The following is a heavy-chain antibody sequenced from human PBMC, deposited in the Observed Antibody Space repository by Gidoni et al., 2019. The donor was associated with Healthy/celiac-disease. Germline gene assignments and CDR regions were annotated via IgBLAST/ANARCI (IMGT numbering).Heavy chain of an antibody. D-gene: IGHD2-2*01. CDR1: GFTFSSYG. Sequence: QVQLVASGGGVVQPGRSLRLSCAASGFTFSSYGMHWVRQAPGKGLAWVAVISYDGSNKYYADSVKGRFTISRDNSKNTLYLQMNSLRAEDTAVYYCAKEGCSSTSCCLFDYWGQGTLVTVSS. CDR2: ISYDGSNK. V-gene: IGHV3-30*18. J-gene: IGHJ4*02. CDR3: AKEGCSSTSCCLFDY.